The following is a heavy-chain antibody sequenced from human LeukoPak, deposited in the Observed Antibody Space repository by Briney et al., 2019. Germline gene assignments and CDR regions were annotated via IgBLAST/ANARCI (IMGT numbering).Heavy chain of an antibody. CDR1: GYTLTELS. Sequence: ASVKVSCKVSGYTLTELSMHWVRQAPGKGLEWMGGFDPEDGETNYAQKFQGRVTMTVDTSTDTAYMELSSLRSEDTAVYYCATQLHRRGYQADFDYGGQGTLVTVSS. CDR3: ATQLHRRGYQADFDY. CDR2: FDPEDGET. J-gene: IGHJ4*02. V-gene: IGHV1-24*01. D-gene: IGHD3-22*01.